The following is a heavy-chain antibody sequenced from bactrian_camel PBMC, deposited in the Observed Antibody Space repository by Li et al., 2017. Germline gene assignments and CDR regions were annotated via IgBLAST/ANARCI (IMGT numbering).Heavy chain of an antibody. CDR3: TTSAFAY. V-gene: IGHV3S53*01. D-gene: IGHD7*01. CDR1: GFTSSSNC. J-gene: IGHJ6*01. Sequence: HVQLVESGGGSVQFGGSLRLSCSASGFTSSSNCIGWFREAPGMQREGVASIYTGGETLYADSVKGRFTISQDSFKDTVYLQMDSLKPKDTAVYYCTTSAFAYWGQGTQVTVS. CDR2: IYTGGET.